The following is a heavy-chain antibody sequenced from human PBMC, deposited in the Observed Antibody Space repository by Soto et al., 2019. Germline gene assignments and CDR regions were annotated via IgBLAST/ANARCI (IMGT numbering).Heavy chain of an antibody. V-gene: IGHV3-30*18. D-gene: IGHD1-26*01. CDR2: LSYDGSNT. CDR3: AKEGGLSGSYYISSSYYFDY. Sequence: QVQLVESGGGVVQPGRSLRLSCVASGFTFSSYGMHWVRQAPGKGLEWVAILSYDGSNTYYADSVKGRFTISRDNSKNTLYLQMTSLRAEDTSVYYCAKEGGLSGSYYISSSYYFDYWGQGTLVTVSS. CDR1: GFTFSSYG. J-gene: IGHJ4*02.